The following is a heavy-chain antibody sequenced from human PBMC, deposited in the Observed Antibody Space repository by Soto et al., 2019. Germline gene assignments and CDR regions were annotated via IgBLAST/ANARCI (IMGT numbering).Heavy chain of an antibody. Sequence: LRLSCAASGFTFSSYWMSWVRQAPGKGLEWVANIKQDGSEKYYVDSVKGRFTISRDNAKNSLYLQMNSLRAEDTAVYYCATGMGLGRQDVFDIWGPGTMVTVSS. V-gene: IGHV3-7*03. CDR3: ATGMGLGRQDVFDI. D-gene: IGHD3-16*01. CDR1: GFTFSSYW. J-gene: IGHJ3*02. CDR2: IKQDGSEK.